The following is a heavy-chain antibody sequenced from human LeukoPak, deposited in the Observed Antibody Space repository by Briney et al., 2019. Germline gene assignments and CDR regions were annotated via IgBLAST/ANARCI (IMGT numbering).Heavy chain of an antibody. CDR1: GFTFSSFR. CDR2: ISSSSSTI. J-gene: IGHJ3*02. Sequence: GGSLRLSCAASGFTFSSFRMNGVRQAPGKGVEWISDISSSSSTIYYADSVKGRFTISRDNAKNSLYLQMNSLRDEDTAVYYCARGREYGSGTIRAFDIWGQGTMVTVSS. V-gene: IGHV3-48*02. D-gene: IGHD3-10*01. CDR3: ARGREYGSGTIRAFDI.